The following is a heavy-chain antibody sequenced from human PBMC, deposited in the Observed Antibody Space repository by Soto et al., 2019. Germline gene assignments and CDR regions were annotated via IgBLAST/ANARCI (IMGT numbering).Heavy chain of an antibody. J-gene: IGHJ6*02. CDR1: GYTFTNYG. D-gene: IGHD3-22*01. Sequence: ASVKVSCKASGYTFTNYGISWVRQAPGQGLEWLGWISGYNGNTKYAQKFQGRVTMTTDTPTNTAYMELRSLRSDDTAVYYCARDREYYYDSSGNYYYHYGMDVWGQGTTVTVSS. CDR3: ARDREYYYDSSGNYYYHYGMDV. V-gene: IGHV1-18*04. CDR2: ISGYNGNT.